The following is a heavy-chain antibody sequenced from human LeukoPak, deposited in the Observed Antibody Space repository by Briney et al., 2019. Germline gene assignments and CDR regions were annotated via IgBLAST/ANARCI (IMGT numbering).Heavy chain of an antibody. V-gene: IGHV4-4*07. Sequence: SETLSLTCTVSGGSISSYYWSWIRQPPGKGLEWIGRIYTSGSTNYNPSLKSRVTMSVDTSKNQFSLKLSSVTAADTAVYYCARSRPTGDFWSGYETYFDYWGQGTLVTVSS. J-gene: IGHJ4*02. CDR1: GGSISSYY. CDR2: IYTSGST. D-gene: IGHD3-3*01. CDR3: ARSRPTGDFWSGYETYFDY.